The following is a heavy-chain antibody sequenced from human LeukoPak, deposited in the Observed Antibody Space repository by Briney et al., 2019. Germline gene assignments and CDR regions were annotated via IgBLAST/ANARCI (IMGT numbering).Heavy chain of an antibody. CDR1: GGSFSGYY. D-gene: IGHD6-19*01. CDR2: INHSGST. CDR3: ARGRRSSGWYRTDWFDP. V-gene: IGHV4-34*01. Sequence: SETLSLTCAAYGGSFSGYYWSWIRQPPGKGLEWIGEINHSGSTNYNPSLKSRVTISVDTSKNQFSLKLSSVTAADTAVYYCARGRRSSGWYRTDWFDPWGQGTLVTVSS. J-gene: IGHJ5*02.